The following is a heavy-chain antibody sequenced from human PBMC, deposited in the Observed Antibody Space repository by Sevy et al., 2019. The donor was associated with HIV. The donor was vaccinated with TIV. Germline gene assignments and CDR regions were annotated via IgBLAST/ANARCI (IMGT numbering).Heavy chain of an antibody. D-gene: IGHD6-19*01. V-gene: IGHV3-7*02. CDR3: ARGSTGNGWQVDY. Sequence: SLRLYCAASGFIFTDYLMTWFRHTPERGLGWVATIFQTGGDKYYVDSAKGRFTISRDNAKKALYLQMNDLRAEDTAVYYCARGSTGNGWQVDYWGQGTLVTVSS. CDR2: IFQTGGDK. CDR1: GFIFTDYL. J-gene: IGHJ4*02.